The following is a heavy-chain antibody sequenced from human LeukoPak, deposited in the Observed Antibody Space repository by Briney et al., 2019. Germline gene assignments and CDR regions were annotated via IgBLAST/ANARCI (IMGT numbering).Heavy chain of an antibody. CDR1: GGSFSGYY. D-gene: IGHD6-13*01. CDR3: ARASIAAAGLYYYYYYMDV. Sequence: SETLSLTCAVYGGSFSGYYWSWIRQPPGKGLEWIGEINHSGSTNYNPSLKSRVTISVDTSKNQFSLKPSSVTAADTAVYYCARASIAAAGLYYYYYYMDVWGKGTTVTVSS. J-gene: IGHJ6*03. CDR2: INHSGST. V-gene: IGHV4-34*01.